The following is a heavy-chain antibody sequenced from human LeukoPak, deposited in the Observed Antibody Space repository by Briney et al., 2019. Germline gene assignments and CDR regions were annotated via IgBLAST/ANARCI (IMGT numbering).Heavy chain of an antibody. CDR1: GFTFSSYA. Sequence: KPGGSLRLSCAASGFTFSSYAMSWVRQAPGKGLEWVSAISGSGGSTYYADSVKGRFTISRDNSKNTLYLQMNSLRAEDTAVYYCAKDRQTYYYGSGSYFPGYWGQGTLVTVSS. CDR3: AKDRQTYYYGSGSYFPGY. D-gene: IGHD3-10*01. J-gene: IGHJ4*02. CDR2: ISGSGGST. V-gene: IGHV3-23*01.